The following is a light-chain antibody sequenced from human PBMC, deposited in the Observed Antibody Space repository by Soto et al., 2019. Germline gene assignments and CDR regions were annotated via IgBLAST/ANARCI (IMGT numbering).Light chain of an antibody. CDR1: SSDVGSYNL. CDR2: EVF. CDR3: CSYAGRATYV. Sequence: QSALTQPASVSGSPGQSITISCTGPSSDVGSYNLVSWYQQYPGKAPKLIIFEVFKRPSGVSHRFSGFKSGNTASLTISGLQAEDEANYYCCSYAGRATYVFGGGTKVTVL. J-gene: IGLJ2*01. V-gene: IGLV2-23*02.